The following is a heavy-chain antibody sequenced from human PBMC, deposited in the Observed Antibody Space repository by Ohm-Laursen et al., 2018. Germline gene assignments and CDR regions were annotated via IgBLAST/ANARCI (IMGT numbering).Heavy chain of an antibody. CDR3: ARRSGRARPVVDFDY. J-gene: IGHJ4*02. D-gene: IGHD2-15*01. CDR2: MNPKSGNT. V-gene: IGHV1-8*01. CDR1: GYTFINYD. Sequence: ASVKVSCKTSGYTFINYDIHWVRQASGQGLEWMGWMNPKSGNTGYAQKFQGRVTMTRNTSISTAYMELSSLRSEDTAVYYCARRSGRARPVVDFDYWGQGTLVAVSS.